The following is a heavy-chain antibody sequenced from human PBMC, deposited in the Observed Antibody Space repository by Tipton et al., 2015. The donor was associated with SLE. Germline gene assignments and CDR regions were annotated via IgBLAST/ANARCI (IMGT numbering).Heavy chain of an antibody. CDR2: IYYSGST. J-gene: IGHJ3*02. CDR3: ARGHYYDSSGYPGAFDI. V-gene: IGHV4-59*11. D-gene: IGHD3-22*01. Sequence: LRLSCTVSGGSISSHYWRWIRQPPGEGLEWIGYIYYSGSTNYNPSPKSRVTISVDTSKNQFSLKLSSVTAADTAVYYCARGHYYDSSGYPGAFDIWGQGTMVTVSS. CDR1: GGSISSHY.